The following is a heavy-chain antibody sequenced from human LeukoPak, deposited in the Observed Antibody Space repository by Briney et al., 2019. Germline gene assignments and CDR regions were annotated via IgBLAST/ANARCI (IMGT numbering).Heavy chain of an antibody. CDR2: INHSGST. D-gene: IGHD5-12*01. CDR1: GGSFSGYY. V-gene: IGHV4-34*01. J-gene: IGHJ4*02. CDR3: ARVESGRTINFDY. Sequence: PSETLSLTCAVYGGSFSGYYWSWIRQPPGKGLEWIGEINHSGSTNYNPSLKSRVTISVDTSKNQFSLKLSSVTAADTAVYYCARVESGRTINFDYWGQGTLVTVSS.